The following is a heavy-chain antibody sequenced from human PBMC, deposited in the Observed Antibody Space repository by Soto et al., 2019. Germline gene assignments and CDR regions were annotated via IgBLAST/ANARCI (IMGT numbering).Heavy chain of an antibody. Sequence: SETLSLTCTVSGGSISSYYWSWIRQPPGKGLEWIGYIYYSGSTNYNPSLKSRVTISVDTSKNQFSLKLSSVTAADTAVYYCARSKGDCSGGSCYYYYYYMDVWGKGTTVTVSS. CDR3: ARSKGDCSGGSCYYYYYYMDV. CDR2: IYYSGST. J-gene: IGHJ6*03. V-gene: IGHV4-59*01. CDR1: GGSISSYY. D-gene: IGHD2-15*01.